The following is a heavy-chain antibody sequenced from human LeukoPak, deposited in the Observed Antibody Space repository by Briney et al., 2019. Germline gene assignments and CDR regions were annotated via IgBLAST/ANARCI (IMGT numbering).Heavy chain of an antibody. D-gene: IGHD2-21*01. V-gene: IGHV3-30*03. CDR3: ARDNRHFVVNWFDP. CDR2: ISYDGTKK. Sequence: PGGSLRLSCEVSGFTFNTYGIHWVRQTPGKGLEWVALISYDGTKKWYTDSVKGRFTISRDNSKNTLYLQMNSLRAEDTAVYYCARDNRHFVVNWFDPWGQGTLVTVSS. CDR1: GFTFNTYG. J-gene: IGHJ5*02.